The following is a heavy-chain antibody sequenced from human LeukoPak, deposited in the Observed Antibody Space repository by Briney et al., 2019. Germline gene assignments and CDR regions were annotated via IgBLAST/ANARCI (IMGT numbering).Heavy chain of an antibody. CDR3: AKVGGNSPETDY. Sequence: GGSLRLSCVASGFTFSSHPMTWVRQAPGKGLEWVSAISDSSDTRNYADSVRGRFTISRDNSKTTLYLQMNSLRSEDTAVYYCAKVGGNSPETDYWGQGTLVTVSS. CDR2: ISDSSDTR. V-gene: IGHV3-23*01. D-gene: IGHD4-23*01. CDR1: GFTFSSHP. J-gene: IGHJ4*02.